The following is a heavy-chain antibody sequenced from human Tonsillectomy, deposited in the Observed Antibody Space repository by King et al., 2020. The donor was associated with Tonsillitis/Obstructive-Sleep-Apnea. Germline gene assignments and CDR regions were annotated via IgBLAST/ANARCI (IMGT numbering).Heavy chain of an antibody. D-gene: IGHD3-3*01. CDR1: GYTFTTYW. Sequence: QLVQSGAEVKKPGESLKISCKGSGYTFTTYWIGWVRQMPGKGLEWMGIIYPGDSDTRYSPSFQGQVTISAAKSISTAYLQWGSLKASDTAMYYCAPTTRDTIFEVTSEDDAFDIWGQGTMVTVSS. J-gene: IGHJ3*02. V-gene: IGHV5-51*01. CDR3: APTTRDTIFEVTSEDDAFDI. CDR2: IYPGDSDT.